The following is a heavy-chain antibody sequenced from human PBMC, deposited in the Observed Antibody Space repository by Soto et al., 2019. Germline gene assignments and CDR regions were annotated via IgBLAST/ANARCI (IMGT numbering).Heavy chain of an antibody. Sequence: ASVKVSCKASGYTFTSYYMHWVRQAPGQGLEWMGIINPSGGSTSYAQKFQGRVTMTRDTSTSTVYMELSSLRSEDTAVYYCARERAGLRFEYGMDVWGQGTTVTVSS. CDR1: GYTFTSYY. J-gene: IGHJ6*02. D-gene: IGHD3-3*01. V-gene: IGHV1-46*01. CDR2: INPSGGST. CDR3: ARERAGLRFEYGMDV.